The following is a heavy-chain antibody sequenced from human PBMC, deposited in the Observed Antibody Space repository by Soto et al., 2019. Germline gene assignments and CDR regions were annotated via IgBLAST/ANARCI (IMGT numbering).Heavy chain of an antibody. CDR1: GVSINSGGYY. J-gene: IGHJ6*02. Sequence: SETLSLTCIVSGVSINSGGYYWTWIRQHPGEGLEWIGYIYYSGSTHYNPSLKSRLTISVDTSKNQFSLRLSSVTAADTAVYYCAKSEAYDSSGYLTYYYYSGMDVWGQGT. D-gene: IGHD3-22*01. CDR3: AKSEAYDSSGYLTYYYYSGMDV. CDR2: IYYSGST. V-gene: IGHV4-31*03.